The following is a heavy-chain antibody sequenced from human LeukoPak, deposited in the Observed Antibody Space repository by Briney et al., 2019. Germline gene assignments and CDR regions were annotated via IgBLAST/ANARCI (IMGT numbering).Heavy chain of an antibody. CDR2: ISGSGGST. CDR3: AKDPVNYDFWSGYFPMDV. D-gene: IGHD3-3*01. Sequence: HPGGSLRLSCAASGFTFSSYAMSWVRQAPGKGLEWVSAISGSGGSTYYADSVKGRFTISRDNSKNTLYLQMNSLRAEDTAVYYCAKDPVNYDFWSGYFPMDVWGQGTTVTVS. CDR1: GFTFSSYA. V-gene: IGHV3-23*01. J-gene: IGHJ6*02.